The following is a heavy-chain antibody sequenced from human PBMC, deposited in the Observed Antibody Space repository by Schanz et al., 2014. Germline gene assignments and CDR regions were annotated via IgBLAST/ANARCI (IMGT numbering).Heavy chain of an antibody. J-gene: IGHJ6*03. Sequence: VQLVESGGGLVKPGGSLRLSCAASGFAFSSYGMNWLRQAPGKGLEWVSVIGVDGTTTYYADSVKGRFTISGDSSKYTVYLQMNSLRADDTAVYYCAKGPCCYYYMDVWGNGTTVTVSS. CDR3: AKGPCCYYYMDV. CDR2: IGVDGTTT. V-gene: IGHV3-23*04. CDR1: GFAFSSYG.